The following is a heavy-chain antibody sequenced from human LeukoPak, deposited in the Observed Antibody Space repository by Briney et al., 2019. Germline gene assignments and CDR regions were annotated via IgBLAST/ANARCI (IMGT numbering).Heavy chain of an antibody. CDR2: ISWNSGSI. V-gene: IGHV3-9*01. Sequence: GGSLRLSCAASGFTFDDYAMHWVRQAPGKGLEWVSGISWNSGSIGYADSVKGRFTISRDNAKNSLYLQMNSLRAEDTALYYCAKGSGDQLLEDNFDYWGQGTLVTVSS. CDR1: GFTFDDYA. CDR3: AKGSGDQLLEDNFDY. J-gene: IGHJ4*01. D-gene: IGHD2-2*01.